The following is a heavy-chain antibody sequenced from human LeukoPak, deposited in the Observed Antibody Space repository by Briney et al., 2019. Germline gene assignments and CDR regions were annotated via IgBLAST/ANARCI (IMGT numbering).Heavy chain of an antibody. CDR3: ASSGTGITMIVVD. CDR2: IYYSGST. J-gene: IGHJ4*02. V-gene: IGHV4-39*01. CDR1: GGSISSSSYY. D-gene: IGHD3-22*01. Sequence: SETLSLTCTVSGGSISSSSYYWGWICQPPGKGLERIGSIYYSGSTYYNPSLKSRVTISVDTSKNQFSLKLSSVTAADTAVYYCASSGTGITMIVVDWGQGTLVTVSS.